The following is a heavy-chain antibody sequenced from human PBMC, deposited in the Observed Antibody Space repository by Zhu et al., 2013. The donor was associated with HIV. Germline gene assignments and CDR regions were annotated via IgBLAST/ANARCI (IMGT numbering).Heavy chain of an antibody. Sequence: QVQLVQSGAEVKKPGASVKVSCKASGYTFTSYGISWVRQAPGQGLEWMGWISAYNGNTNYAQKLQGRVTMTTDTSTSTAYMELRSLRPDDTAVYYCARSPLGLSNWNLWANYFDYWGQGTLVTVSS. V-gene: IGHV1-18*01. J-gene: IGHJ4*02. CDR1: GYTFTSYG. CDR2: ISAYNGNT. D-gene: IGHD1-7*01. CDR3: ARSPLGLSNWNLWANYFDY.